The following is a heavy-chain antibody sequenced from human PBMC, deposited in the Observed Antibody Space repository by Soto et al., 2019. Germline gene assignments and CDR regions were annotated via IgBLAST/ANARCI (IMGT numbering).Heavy chain of an antibody. V-gene: IGHV3-30*18. D-gene: IGHD1-7*01. Sequence: PGGSLRLSCAASGFTFSSYGMHWVRQAPGKGLEWVAVISYDGSNKYYAESVKGRFTISRDNPKNTLYLQMNSLRAEDTAVYYCAKDSSLELRFLSYWGQGTLVTVSS. CDR3: AKDSSLELRFLSY. J-gene: IGHJ4*02. CDR1: GFTFSSYG. CDR2: ISYDGSNK.